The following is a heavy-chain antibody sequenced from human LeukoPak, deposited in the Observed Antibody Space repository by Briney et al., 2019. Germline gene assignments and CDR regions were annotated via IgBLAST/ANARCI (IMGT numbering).Heavy chain of an antibody. Sequence: GGSLRLSCAASGFTFSNYALSWVRQAPGKGLEWVSSISGSGDSTNYADSVKGRFTVSRDNPKNTLYLQLNSLRADDTAVYYCAKVIGSGNDYYWGQGTLVTVSS. CDR3: AKVIGSGNDYY. V-gene: IGHV3-23*01. CDR1: GFTFSNYA. D-gene: IGHD3-10*01. CDR2: ISGSGDST. J-gene: IGHJ4*02.